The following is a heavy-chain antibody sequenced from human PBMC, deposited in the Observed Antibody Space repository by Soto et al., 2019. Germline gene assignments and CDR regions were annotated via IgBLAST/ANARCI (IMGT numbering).Heavy chain of an antibody. CDR2: IYYSGIT. D-gene: IGHD3-22*01. CDR1: GGSIISYY. J-gene: IGHJ5*02. CDR3: ARDSSGYYWFDP. Sequence: SETLSLTCTFSGGSIISYYWSWIREPPGKGLEWIGYIYYSGITKYSPSLKSRVTISVDTSKNQFSLKMSSVTAADTAVYYCARDSSGYYWFDPWGQGTLVTVSS. V-gene: IGHV4-59*12.